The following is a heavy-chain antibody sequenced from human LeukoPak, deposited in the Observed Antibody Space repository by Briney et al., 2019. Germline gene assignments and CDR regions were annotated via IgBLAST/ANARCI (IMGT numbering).Heavy chain of an antibody. J-gene: IGHJ4*02. CDR3: ARDLAYSRLDY. CDR1: GLTFSSSW. D-gene: IGHD5-18*01. V-gene: IGHV3-7*01. CDR2: INPDGNKK. Sequence: GGSLRLSCAVSGLTFSSSWMDWVRQAPGKGLEWVASINPDGNKKYSADSVKGRFTISRGNAENSLYLQMNSLRVEDTAFYYCARDLAYSRLDYWGQGMLVTVSS.